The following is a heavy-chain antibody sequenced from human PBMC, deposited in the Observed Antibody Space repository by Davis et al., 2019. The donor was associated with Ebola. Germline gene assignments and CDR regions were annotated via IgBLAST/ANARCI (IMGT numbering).Heavy chain of an antibody. Sequence: PSETLSLTCTVSGGSINDGNYYWIWVRQTPGKGLEWIGHIYYIGTTHCNPSLESRLTMSIETSKNQFHLHLTSVTAADTGVYYCARNSTTSGWFDPWGQGTVVTVSS. D-gene: IGHD2/OR15-2a*01. V-gene: IGHV4-30-4*01. CDR1: GGSINDGNYY. J-gene: IGHJ5*02. CDR3: ARNSTTSGWFDP. CDR2: IYYIGTT.